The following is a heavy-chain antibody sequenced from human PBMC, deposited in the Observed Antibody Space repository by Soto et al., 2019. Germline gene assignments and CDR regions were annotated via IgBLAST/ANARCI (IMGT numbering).Heavy chain of an antibody. CDR3: ARGMATIANWGSGWFDP. CDR2: ISGSGGST. J-gene: IGHJ5*02. Sequence: GGSLRLSCAASGFTFSSYAMSWVRQAPGKGLEWVSAISGSGGSTYYADSVKGRFTISRDNSKNTLYLQMNSLRAEDTAVYYCARGMATIANWGSGWFDPWGQGTLVTVSS. V-gene: IGHV3-23*01. CDR1: GFTFSSYA. D-gene: IGHD7-27*01.